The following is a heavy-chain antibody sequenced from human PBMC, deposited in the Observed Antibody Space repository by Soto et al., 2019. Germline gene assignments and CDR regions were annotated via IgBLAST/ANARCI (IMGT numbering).Heavy chain of an antibody. CDR3: ARSRPSNWFDP. V-gene: IGHV4-31*03. CDR2: IYTSGST. Sequence: QVQLQESGPGLVKPSQTLSLTCTVSGGSISSAGYYWSWIRQLPGKGLEWIGYIYTSGSTYYNPSLKSRVTISLDTSNNQFSLRLSSVTAADTAVYYCARSRPSNWFDPWGQGTLVIVSS. J-gene: IGHJ5*02. CDR1: GGSISSAGYY.